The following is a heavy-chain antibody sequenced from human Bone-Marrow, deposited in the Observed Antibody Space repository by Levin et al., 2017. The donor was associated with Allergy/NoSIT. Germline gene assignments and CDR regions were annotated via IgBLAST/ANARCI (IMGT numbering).Heavy chain of an antibody. Sequence: SETLSLTCTVSGGSINNGDYHWSWLRLHPAKGLEWIGHIYYRGNTNYNPSLKSRLTISLDTSKNKFSLNLSSVTVADTAVYYCARYVGSYDNGDYHNWFDPWGQGTLVTVSS. J-gene: IGHJ5*02. CDR2: IYYRGNT. CDR3: ARYVGSYDNGDYHNWFDP. CDR1: GGSINNGDYH. V-gene: IGHV4-31*03. D-gene: IGHD4-17*01.